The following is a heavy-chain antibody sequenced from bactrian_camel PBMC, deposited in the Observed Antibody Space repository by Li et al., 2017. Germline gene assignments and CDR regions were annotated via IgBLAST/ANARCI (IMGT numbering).Heavy chain of an antibody. CDR1: GLPFSSYG. CDR3: NAKLEVGYSGPWCREVSDH. Sequence: VQLVESGGGLVQPGGSLRLSCAASGLPFSSYGMSWVRQAPGTGLEWLSAISPRGDFTVYADSVKGRFTITHDYAKVTVYLQMNDLKPDDTAMYYCNAKLEVGYSGPWCREVSDHWGQGTQVTVS. D-gene: IGHD1*01. J-gene: IGHJ4*01. CDR2: ISPRGDFT. V-gene: IGHV3S40*01.